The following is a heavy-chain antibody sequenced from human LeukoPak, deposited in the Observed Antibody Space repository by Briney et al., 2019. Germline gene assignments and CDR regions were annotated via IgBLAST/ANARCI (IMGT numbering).Heavy chain of an antibody. J-gene: IGHJ4*02. CDR1: GGSISSYY. V-gene: IGHV4-59*08. CDR3: ARSAMAPYYFDY. D-gene: IGHD5-18*01. Sequence: SETLSLTCTVSGGSISSYYWSWIRQPPGKGLAWIGYIYYSGSTNYNPSLKSRVTISVDTSKNQFSLKLSSVTAADTAVYYCARSAMAPYYFDYWGQGTLVTVSS. CDR2: IYYSGST.